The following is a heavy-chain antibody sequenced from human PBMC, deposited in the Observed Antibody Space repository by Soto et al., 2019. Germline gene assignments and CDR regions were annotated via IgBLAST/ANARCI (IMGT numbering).Heavy chain of an antibody. CDR2: ISWADSK. V-gene: IGHV2-5*02. J-gene: IGHJ4*02. D-gene: IGHD3-9*01. CDR1: GFSLSTSGVG. Sequence: QITLKESGPTLVRPTQTLTLTCAFSGFSLSTSGVGVGWIRQPPGQALEWLAVISWADSKHYSPSLRSRPTITKDTSKNQVVLTMTNMDPMDTGTYYCAHKGPEDWPLDYWGQGTLVTVSS. CDR3: AHKGPEDWPLDY.